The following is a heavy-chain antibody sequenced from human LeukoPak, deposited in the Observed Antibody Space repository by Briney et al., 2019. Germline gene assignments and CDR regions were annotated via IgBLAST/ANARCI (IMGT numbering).Heavy chain of an antibody. CDR3: ARLVVPADNYYYYYMDV. D-gene: IGHD2-2*01. V-gene: IGHV1-18*01. CDR1: GYTFTSYG. CDR2: ISAYNGNT. Sequence: ASVKVSCKASGYTFTSYGISWVRQAPGQGLEWRGWISAYNGNTNYAQKLQGRVTMTTDTSTSTAYMELRSLRSDDTAVYYCARLVVPADNYYYYYMDVWGKGTTVTVSS. J-gene: IGHJ6*03.